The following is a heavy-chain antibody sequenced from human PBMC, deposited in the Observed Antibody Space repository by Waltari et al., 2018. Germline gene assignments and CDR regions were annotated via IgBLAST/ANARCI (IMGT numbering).Heavy chain of an antibody. CDR2: MNPNSGNT. D-gene: IGHD3-22*01. Sequence: QVQLVQSGAEVKKPGASVKVSCKASGYTFTSYDINWVRQATGQGLEWMGWMNPNSGNTGDAQKFQGRVTITRNTSISTAYMELSSLRSEDTAVYYCARAPLTYYYDSSGYQDWGQGTLVTVSS. J-gene: IGHJ4*02. CDR3: ARAPLTYYYDSSGYQD. V-gene: IGHV1-8*03. CDR1: GYTFTSYD.